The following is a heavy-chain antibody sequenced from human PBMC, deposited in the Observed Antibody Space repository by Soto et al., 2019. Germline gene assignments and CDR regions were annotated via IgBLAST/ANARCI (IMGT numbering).Heavy chain of an antibody. D-gene: IGHD3-3*01. CDR3: ARGYDFWSGSYYMDV. J-gene: IGHJ6*03. V-gene: IGHV1-46*03. CDR2: INPSGGST. CDR1: GYTFTSYY. Sequence: QVQLVQSGAEVKKPGASVKVSCKASGYTFTSYYMHWVRQAPGQGLEWMGIINPSGGSTSYAQKFQGRVTMTRDSSTSTVYMELSSLRTEDTAVYYCARGYDFWSGSYYMDVWGKGTTVPVSS.